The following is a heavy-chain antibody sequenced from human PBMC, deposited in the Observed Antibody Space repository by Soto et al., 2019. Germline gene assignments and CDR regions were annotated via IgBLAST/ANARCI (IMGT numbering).Heavy chain of an antibody. Sequence: SETLSLTCTVSGGSISSYYWSWIRQPPGKGLEWIGYIYYSGSTNYNPSLKSRVTISVDTSKNQFSLKLSSVTAADTAVYYCARGGDIVLIVYAIGPGPFDIWGQGTMVTVSS. CDR1: GGSISSYY. D-gene: IGHD2-8*01. CDR3: ARGGDIVLIVYAIGPGPFDI. CDR2: IYYSGST. V-gene: IGHV4-59*01. J-gene: IGHJ3*02.